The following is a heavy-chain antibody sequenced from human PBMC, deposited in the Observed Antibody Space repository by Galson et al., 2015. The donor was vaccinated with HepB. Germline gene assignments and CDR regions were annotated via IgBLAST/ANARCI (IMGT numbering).Heavy chain of an antibody. CDR2: IWDSGDTK. CDR3: EKDDFWCGYGGGMDV. D-gene: IGHD3-3*01. Sequence: SLRLSCAASGFTLRDYAMSWVRQAPGKGLEWVSAIWDSGDTKYYADAVKGRFTISRDNSKTTLYLQMNSLRAEDTAVYYCEKDDFWCGYGGGMDVWGQGTTVTVSS. J-gene: IGHJ6*02. V-gene: IGHV3-23*01. CDR1: GFTLRDYA.